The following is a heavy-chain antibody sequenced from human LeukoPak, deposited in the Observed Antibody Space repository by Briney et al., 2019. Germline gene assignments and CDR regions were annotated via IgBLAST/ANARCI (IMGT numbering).Heavy chain of an antibody. J-gene: IGHJ4*02. D-gene: IGHD3-10*01. CDR2: ISNSGSFT. Sequence: GGSLRLSCAASGFTFSSYAMSWVRQAPGKGLEWVSAISNSGSFTYLADAVKGRFTISRDNSKNTLFLQMNSLRVDDTAVYYCARMVRGVINPCDHWGQGTLVTVSS. CDR3: ARMVRGVINPCDH. V-gene: IGHV3-23*01. CDR1: GFTFSSYA.